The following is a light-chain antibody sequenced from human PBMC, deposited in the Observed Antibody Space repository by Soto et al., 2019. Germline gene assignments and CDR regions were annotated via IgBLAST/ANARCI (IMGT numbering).Light chain of an antibody. CDR1: QGISSY. V-gene: IGKV1-9*01. CDR2: AEY. J-gene: IGKJ4*01. CDR3: QNLNSYHLT. Sequence: IQFAQSPSSLYASVGDRVTIACPASQGISSYLAWYQQKPGKAPKLMIYAEYTLHSGVQSRFSGSGSGTDFTLTIRSMQTEDFENYFCQNLNSYHLTFGGGHTVDLK.